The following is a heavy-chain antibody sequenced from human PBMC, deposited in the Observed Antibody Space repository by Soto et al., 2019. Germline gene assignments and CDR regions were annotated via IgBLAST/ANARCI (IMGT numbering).Heavy chain of an antibody. CDR2: ISYDGSNK. CDR1: GFTFSSYG. V-gene: IGHV3-30*18. CDR3: AKDLDYPYYFDS. D-gene: IGHD5-12*01. Sequence: GGSLRLSCAASGFTFSSYGMHWVRQAPGKGLEWVAVISYDGSNKFYADSVKGRFTISRDNSKNTLYLQMNSLRAEDTAVYYCAKDLDYPYYFDSWGQGTLVTVSS. J-gene: IGHJ4*02.